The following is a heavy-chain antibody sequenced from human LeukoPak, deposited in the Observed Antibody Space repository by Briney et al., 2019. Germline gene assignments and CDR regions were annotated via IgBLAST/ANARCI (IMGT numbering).Heavy chain of an antibody. CDR2: ISSSSSYI. Sequence: GGSLRLSCAASGFTFSSYSMNWVRQAPGKGLEWVSSISSSSSYIYYADSVKGRFTISRDNAKNSLYLQMNNLRAEDTAVYYCAKKKDYYDSSGYDYWGQGTLVTASS. V-gene: IGHV3-21*01. D-gene: IGHD3-22*01. CDR1: GFTFSSYS. CDR3: AKKKDYYDSSGYDY. J-gene: IGHJ4*02.